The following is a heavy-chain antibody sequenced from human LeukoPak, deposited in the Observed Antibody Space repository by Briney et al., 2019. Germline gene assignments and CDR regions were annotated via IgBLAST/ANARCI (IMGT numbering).Heavy chain of an antibody. CDR3: ARDAYYYDSSSYYRNAFDI. D-gene: IGHD3-22*01. Sequence: GGSLRLSCAASGFTFSDYYMSWIRQAPGKGLEWLSYIYGNDSTISYAASVKGRFTISRDNAKNSLYLQMNSLRAEDTAVYYCARDAYYYDSSSYYRNAFDIWGQGTVVTVSS. V-gene: IGHV3-11*01. J-gene: IGHJ3*02. CDR1: GFTFSDYY. CDR2: IYGNDSTI.